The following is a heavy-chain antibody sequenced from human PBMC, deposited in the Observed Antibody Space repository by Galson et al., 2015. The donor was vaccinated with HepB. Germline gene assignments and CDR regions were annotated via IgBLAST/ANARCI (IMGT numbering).Heavy chain of an antibody. CDR1: AITFSSNV. V-gene: IGHV3-30*04. CDR2: ISSDGRNQ. D-gene: IGHD3-10*01. J-gene: IGHJ3*01. CDR3: ARGLAPLFRGVTLDAFDV. Sequence: SLRLSCAASAITFSSNVFHWVRQAPGEGLEWVAVISSDGRNQYYAESVRGRFTISRDNSKNTLDLQMNSLRAEDTAMYYCARGLAPLFRGVTLDAFDVWGQGTKVTVSS.